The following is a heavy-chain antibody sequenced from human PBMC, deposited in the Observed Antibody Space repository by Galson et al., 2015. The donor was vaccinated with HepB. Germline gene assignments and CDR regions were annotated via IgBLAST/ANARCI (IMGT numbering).Heavy chain of an antibody. CDR3: AKDVDGGFYYFAMDV. D-gene: IGHD3-10*01. CDR2: INSDGITT. J-gene: IGHJ6*02. V-gene: IGHV3-43*01. CDR1: GFSFDDYA. Sequence: SLRLSCAASGFSFDDYAMHWVRQRPGKGLGWVSLINSDGITTYYADSVKGRFTISRDNNKNSLYLEMTSLRTEDTALYYCAKDVDGGFYYFAMDVWGRGTTVTVSS.